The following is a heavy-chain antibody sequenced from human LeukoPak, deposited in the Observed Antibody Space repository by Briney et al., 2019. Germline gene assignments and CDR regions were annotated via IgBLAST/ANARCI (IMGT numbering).Heavy chain of an antibody. V-gene: IGHV4-59*08. D-gene: IGHD2-2*02. CDR1: GGSISSHY. Sequence: SETLSLTCTVSGGSISSHYWSWIRQPPGKGLEWIGYIYYSGSTNYNPSLKSRVTISVDTSKNQFSLKLSSVTAADTAVYYCARRTKYCSSTGCYILLDYWGQGTLVTVSS. CDR2: IYYSGST. J-gene: IGHJ4*02. CDR3: ARRTKYCSSTGCYILLDY.